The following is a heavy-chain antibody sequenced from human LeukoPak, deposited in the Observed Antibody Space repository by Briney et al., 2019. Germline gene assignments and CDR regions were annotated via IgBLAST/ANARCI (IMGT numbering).Heavy chain of an antibody. CDR3: ARPSVYGDYVADLDY. V-gene: IGHV7-4-1*02. Sequence: ASVKVSCKASGYTFTTYAVNWVRQAPGQGLEWMGWINTNTGNPTYAQGFTGQFVFSLDTSVSTAYLQISSLKAEDTAIYYCARPSVYGDYVADLDYWGQGTLVTVSS. D-gene: IGHD4-17*01. J-gene: IGHJ4*02. CDR1: GYTFTTYA. CDR2: INTNTGNP.